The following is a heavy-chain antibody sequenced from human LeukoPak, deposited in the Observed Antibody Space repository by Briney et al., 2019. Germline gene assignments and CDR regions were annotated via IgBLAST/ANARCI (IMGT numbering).Heavy chain of an antibody. V-gene: IGHV4-59*08. CDR3: ARYSSSVLAAGGTSRWFDP. CDR1: GGSISNYY. Sequence: PSETLSLTCTVSGGSISNYYWSWIRQPPGKGLEWIGYIYSSGSTNYNPSLKSRVTMSVDTSKNQFSLRLSSVTAADTAVYYCARYSSSVLAAGGTSRWFDPWGQGTLVTVSS. D-gene: IGHD6-13*01. CDR2: IYSSGST. J-gene: IGHJ5*02.